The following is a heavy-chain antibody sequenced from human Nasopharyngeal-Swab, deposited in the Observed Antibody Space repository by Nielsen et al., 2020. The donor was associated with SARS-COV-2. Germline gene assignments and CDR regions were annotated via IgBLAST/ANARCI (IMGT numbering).Heavy chain of an antibody. V-gene: IGHV4-38-2*02. CDR3: ARLGYGDYEADY. CDR1: GFSITSGYY. D-gene: IGHD2-21*02. J-gene: IGHJ4*02. Sequence: SETLSLTCTVSGFSITSGYYLGWIRQPPGKGPEYIGSIFRSGDVRYSPSLSSRVTMSVDTSKNQMSLRLRSATAADTAMYYCARLGYGDYEADYWGQGILVTVFS. CDR2: IFRSGDV.